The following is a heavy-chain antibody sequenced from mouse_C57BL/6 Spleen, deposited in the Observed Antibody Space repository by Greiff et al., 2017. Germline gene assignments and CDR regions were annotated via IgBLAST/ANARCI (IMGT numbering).Heavy chain of an antibody. J-gene: IGHJ2*01. CDR1: GYSITSGYY. CDR2: ISYDGSN. Sequence: EVHLVESGPGLVKPSQSLSLTCSVTGYSITSGYYWNWIRQFPGNKLEWMGYISYDGSNNYNPSLKNRISITRDTSKNQFFLKLNSVTTEDTATYYCARGGYNYDLYYFDYWGQGTTLTVSS. V-gene: IGHV3-6*01. CDR3: ARGGYNYDLYYFDY. D-gene: IGHD1-3*01.